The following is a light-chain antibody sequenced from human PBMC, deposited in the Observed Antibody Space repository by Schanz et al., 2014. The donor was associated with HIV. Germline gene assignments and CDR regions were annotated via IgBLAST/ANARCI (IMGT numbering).Light chain of an antibody. V-gene: IGLV1-51*01. CDR3: QSFDTNLSAVV. J-gene: IGLJ2*01. Sequence: QSVLTQPPSVSAAPGQKVTISCSGSSSNIGNNYVSWYQQLPGTAPKLLIYDNNKRPSGVPDRCSGSRSGTSASLAITGLQAEDEGDYFCQSFDTNLSAVVFGGGTKLTV. CDR1: SSNIGNNY. CDR2: DNN.